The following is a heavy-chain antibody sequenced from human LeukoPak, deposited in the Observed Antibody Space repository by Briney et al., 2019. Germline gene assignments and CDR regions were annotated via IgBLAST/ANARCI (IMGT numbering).Heavy chain of an antibody. CDR2: IYTSGST. V-gene: IGHV4-4*08. CDR1: GGSISSYY. J-gene: IGHJ4*02. CDR3: ARSALGGLGETIAARPGLFDY. Sequence: SETLSLTCTVSGGSISSYYWSWIRQPPGKGLEWIGRIYTSGSTNYNPSLKSRVTISVDTSKNQFSLKLSSVTAADTAVYYCARSALGGLGETIAARPGLFDYWGQGTLVTVSS. D-gene: IGHD6-6*01.